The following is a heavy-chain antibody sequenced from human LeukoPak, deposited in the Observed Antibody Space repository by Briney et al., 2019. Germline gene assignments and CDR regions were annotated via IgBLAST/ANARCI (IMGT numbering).Heavy chain of an antibody. V-gene: IGHV3-7*01. CDR2: IKQDGSEK. CDR1: GFTFSSYA. J-gene: IGHJ4*02. CDR3: ARVIPQNYYDFWSGYLSFDY. D-gene: IGHD3-3*01. Sequence: PGRSLRLSCAASGFTFSSYAMHWVRQAPGKGLEWVANIKQDGSEKYYVDSVKGRFTISRDNAKNSLYLQMNSLRAEDTAVYYCARVIPQNYYDFWSGYLSFDYWGQGTLVTVSS.